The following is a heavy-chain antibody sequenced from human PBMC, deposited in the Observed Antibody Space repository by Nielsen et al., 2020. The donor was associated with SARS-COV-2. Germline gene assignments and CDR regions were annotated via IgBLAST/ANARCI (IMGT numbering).Heavy chain of an antibody. CDR3: ARDDDNWGSLAY. V-gene: IGHV4-61*08. CDR1: GGSISNVGYY. J-gene: IGHJ4*02. Sequence: SETLSLTCTVSGGSISNVGYYWSWIRQHPGKGLEWIGEINHSGSTNYNPSLKSRVTISVDTSKNQFSLKLSSVTAADTAVYYCARDDDNWGSLAYWGQGTLVTVSS. CDR2: INHSGST. D-gene: IGHD7-27*01.